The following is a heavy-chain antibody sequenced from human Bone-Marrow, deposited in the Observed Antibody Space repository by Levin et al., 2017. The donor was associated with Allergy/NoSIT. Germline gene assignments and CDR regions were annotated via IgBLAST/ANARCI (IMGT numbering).Heavy chain of an antibody. D-gene: IGHD5-18*01. CDR1: GYSISSGYY. CDR3: ATNTRGYSYGGVWFDP. Sequence: PGGSLRLSCTVSGYSISSGYYWGWIRQPPGKGLEWIGSIYHSGSTYYNPSLKSRVTISVDTSKNQFSLKLSSVTAADTAVYYCATNTRGYSYGGVWFDPWGQGTLVTVSS. V-gene: IGHV4-38-2*02. J-gene: IGHJ5*02. CDR2: IYHSGST.